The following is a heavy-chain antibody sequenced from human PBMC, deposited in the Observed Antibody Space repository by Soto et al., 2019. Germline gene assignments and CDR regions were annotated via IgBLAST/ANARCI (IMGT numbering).Heavy chain of an antibody. D-gene: IGHD3-10*01. J-gene: IGHJ6*02. V-gene: IGHV3-23*01. CDR1: GFTFSSYG. Sequence: GRSQSHSCAASGFTFSSYGVHWVRQAPGKGLEWVSTITGGGGRTSYADSVKSRFTISRDNSRNTLYLQMNSLRAEDTAVYYCAKDGQIYASGSGDYGMDVWGQGTTVTVSS. CDR2: ITGGGGRT. CDR3: AKDGQIYASGSGDYGMDV.